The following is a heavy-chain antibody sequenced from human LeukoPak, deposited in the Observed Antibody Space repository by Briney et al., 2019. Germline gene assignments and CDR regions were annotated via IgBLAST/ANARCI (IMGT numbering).Heavy chain of an antibody. CDR2: IDPSGGTI. CDR3: ARDRARVGTKNDAFDV. J-gene: IGHJ3*01. Sequence: ASVTVSCKASGYSFTSLYMHWVRQASGQPPEWMGAIDPSGGTIRYAQKFQGRITMTRDTSTSTVHLELSSLRYDDTAVYYCARDRARVGTKNDAFDVWGQGTMVIASS. D-gene: IGHD3-10*01. CDR1: GYSFTSLY. V-gene: IGHV1-46*01.